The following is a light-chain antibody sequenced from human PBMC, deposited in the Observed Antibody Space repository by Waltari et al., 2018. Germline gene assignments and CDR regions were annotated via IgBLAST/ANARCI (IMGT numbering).Light chain of an antibody. CDR2: RSD. CDR3: ATWDDNLSAWV. Sequence: QSVLTQPPSASGTPGQKVTMSCSGGSSHLPKNYVLWYQPLPGTAPRLLVYRSDERPSGVPDRFSGSKSGTSASLAISGLRSEDEADYYCATWDDNLSAWVFGGGTKLTVL. J-gene: IGLJ3*02. CDR1: SSHLPKNY. V-gene: IGLV1-47*01.